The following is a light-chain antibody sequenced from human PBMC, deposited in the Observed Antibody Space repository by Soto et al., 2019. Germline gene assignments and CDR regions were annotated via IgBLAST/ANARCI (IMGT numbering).Light chain of an antibody. V-gene: IGLV1-44*01. CDR2: SNN. CDR3: AAWDESLNGLYV. CDR1: SSNIGSNT. J-gene: IGLJ1*01. Sequence: QSVLTQPPSASGTPGQRVTISCSGSSSNIGSNTVNWYQQLPGTAPKLLIHSNNQRPSGVPDRFSGSKSGTSASLAISGLQSEDEADYYCAAWDESLNGLYVFGTGTKVTVL.